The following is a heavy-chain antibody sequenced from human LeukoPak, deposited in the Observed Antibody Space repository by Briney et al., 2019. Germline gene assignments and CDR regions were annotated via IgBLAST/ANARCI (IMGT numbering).Heavy chain of an antibody. J-gene: IGHJ6*02. D-gene: IGHD6-13*01. V-gene: IGHV4-34*01. CDR3: ARQGIPYYYYGMDV. Sequence: SETLSLTCAVYGGSFSGYYWSWIRQPPGKGLEWVGEINHSGSTNYNPSLKSRVTISVDTSKNQFSLKLSSVTAADTAVYYCARQGIPYYYYGMDVWGQGTTVTVSS. CDR1: GGSFSGYY. CDR2: INHSGST.